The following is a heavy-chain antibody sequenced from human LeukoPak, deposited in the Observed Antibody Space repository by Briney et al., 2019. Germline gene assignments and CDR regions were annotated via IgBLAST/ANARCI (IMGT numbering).Heavy chain of an antibody. CDR3: AKGSSGYFADL. Sequence: GGSLRLSCASSGFIFNNYGLIWVRQAPGKGLEWVSAISNDGGGTQYADFVEGRFTISRDNSKNTLFLQMSSLRAEDTALYYCAKGSSGYFADLWGQGTLVTVSS. J-gene: IGHJ5*02. D-gene: IGHD3-22*01. V-gene: IGHV3-23*01. CDR1: GFIFNNYG. CDR2: ISNDGGGT.